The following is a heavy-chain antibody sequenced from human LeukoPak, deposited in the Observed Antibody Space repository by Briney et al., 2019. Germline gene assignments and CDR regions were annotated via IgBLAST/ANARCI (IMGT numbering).Heavy chain of an antibody. J-gene: IGHJ4*02. Sequence: PGGSLRLSCAVSRFTLSNSWMSWVRQAPGKGLEWVATIKPDGSEKYYVDSVKGRFTISRDNAKNSLYLQMSSLRAEDTAVYYCAVAKYFDYWGQGTLVTVSS. CDR2: IKPDGSEK. CDR1: RFTLSNSW. D-gene: IGHD4/OR15-4a*01. V-gene: IGHV3-7*01. CDR3: AVAKYFDY.